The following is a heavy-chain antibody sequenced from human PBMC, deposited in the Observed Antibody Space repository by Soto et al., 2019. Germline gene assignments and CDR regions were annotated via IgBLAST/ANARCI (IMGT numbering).Heavy chain of an antibody. CDR3: ARVGGDDFGDSGGFDY. CDR1: GGSITDSF. J-gene: IGHJ4*02. Sequence: QVQLQESGPGLVKSSETLSLTCTVSGGSITDSFWTWILQPPGKGLECIGYIYYSGRTNYNPSLKNRVTISVDTSKNQFSLKLSSVTAAHTAVYYCARVGGDDFGDSGGFDYWGQGTLVTVSS. V-gene: IGHV4-59*01. D-gene: IGHD4-17*01. CDR2: IYYSGRT.